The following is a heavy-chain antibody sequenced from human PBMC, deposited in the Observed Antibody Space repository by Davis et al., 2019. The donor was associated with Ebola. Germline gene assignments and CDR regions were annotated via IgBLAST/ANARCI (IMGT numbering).Heavy chain of an antibody. D-gene: IGHD3-22*01. J-gene: IGHJ3*02. CDR3: AKTNYFDSSGYYLDAFDI. CDR2: ISGSGSGT. V-gene: IGHV3-23*01. Sequence: GGSLRLSCAASGFTFSVYAMTWVRQAPGKGLEWVSAISGSGSGTYYADSVKGRFNISRDNSKNTLFLQLNSLRAEDTALYYCAKTNYFDSSGYYLDAFDIWGQGTWVTVSS. CDR1: GFTFSVYA.